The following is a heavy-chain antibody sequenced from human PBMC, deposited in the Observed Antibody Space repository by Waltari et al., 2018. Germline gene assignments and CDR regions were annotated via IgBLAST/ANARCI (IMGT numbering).Heavy chain of an antibody. CDR1: GFTFSSYS. V-gene: IGHV3-48*04. J-gene: IGHJ4*02. CDR3: ARENGGSCWN. CDR2: ISSSSSTI. D-gene: IGHD2-15*01. Sequence: EVQLVESGGGLVQPGGSLRLSCAASGFTFSSYSMNWVRQAPGKGLEWVSYISSSSSTIYYADSVKDRFTISRDNAKNSLYLQMNSLRAEDTAVYYCARENGGSCWNWGQGTLVTVSS.